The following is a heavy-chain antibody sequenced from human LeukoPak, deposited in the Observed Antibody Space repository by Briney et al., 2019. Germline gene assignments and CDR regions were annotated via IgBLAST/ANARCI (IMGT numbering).Heavy chain of an antibody. J-gene: IGHJ4*02. CDR1: GFTFSSYA. CDR3: ASNPGPSGPRVIGTLLPTYYDYVLY. Sequence: PGGSLRLSCAASGFTFSSYAMNWVRQAPGKGLEWVSSISSSSSYIYYAGSVKGRFTISRDNAKNSLYLQMNSLRAEDTAVYYCASNPGPSGPRVIGTLLPTYYDYVLYWGQGTLVTVSS. CDR2: ISSSSSYI. V-gene: IGHV3-21*01. D-gene: IGHD3-16*01.